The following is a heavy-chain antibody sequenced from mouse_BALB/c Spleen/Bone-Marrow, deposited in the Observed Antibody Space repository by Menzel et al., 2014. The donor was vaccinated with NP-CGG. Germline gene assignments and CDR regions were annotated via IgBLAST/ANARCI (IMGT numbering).Heavy chain of an antibody. D-gene: IGHD1-1*01. CDR1: GFDFSRYW. CDR3: ARIYYYGPYYYAMDY. J-gene: IGHJ4*01. CDR2: INPDSSTI. Sequence: EVQLVESGGGLVQPGGSLKLSCAASGFDFSRYWMSWVRQAPGKGLEWIGEINPDSSTINYTPSLKDKFIISRDNAKNTLYLQMNKVRSEDTALYYCARIYYYGPYYYAMDYWGQGTSVAVS. V-gene: IGHV4-1*02.